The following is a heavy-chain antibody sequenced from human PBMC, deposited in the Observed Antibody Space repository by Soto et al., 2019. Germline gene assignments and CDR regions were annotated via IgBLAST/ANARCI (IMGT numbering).Heavy chain of an antibody. V-gene: IGHV2-5*02. CDR3: AHTLIRRSTYYYCMDV. Sequence: QITLKESGPTLVKVTQTLTLTCTFSGFSLSTSGVGVAWSRQPPGKALEWLALIYWDDDNRYSPSLKSRLTITKDTSKNKVVLTMTNMDPVDTATYYCAHTLIRRSTYYYCMDVWGQGTTVTVSS. D-gene: IGHD3-10*01. CDR1: GFSLSTSGVG. J-gene: IGHJ6*02. CDR2: IYWDDDN.